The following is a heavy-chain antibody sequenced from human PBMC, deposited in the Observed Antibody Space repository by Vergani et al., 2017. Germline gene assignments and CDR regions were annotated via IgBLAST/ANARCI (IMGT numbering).Heavy chain of an antibody. J-gene: IGHJ6*02. Sequence: EVQLLGSGGGLVQPGGSLRLSCGASGFTFSSYAMTWVRQAPGKGSEWVSAISGSGGNTFYTDSVKGRFTISRDNSKDTLCLQMNSLRVEDTAIYYCAKARDPNCKGGNCYSYYYGLDLWGQGTTVTVSS. D-gene: IGHD2-15*01. CDR2: ISGSGGNT. CDR3: AKARDPNCKGGNCYSYYYGLDL. CDR1: GFTFSSYA. V-gene: IGHV3-23*01.